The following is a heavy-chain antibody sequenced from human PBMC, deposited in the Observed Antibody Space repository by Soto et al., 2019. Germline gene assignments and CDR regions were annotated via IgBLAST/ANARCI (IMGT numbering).Heavy chain of an antibody. CDR2: IYNSGIT. J-gene: IGHJ5*02. D-gene: IGHD3-3*01. CDR3: ARGVTVFGLVSRFWFDP. V-gene: IGHV4-30-4*01. CDR1: GGSISSDDYS. Sequence: PSETLSLTCTVSGGSISSDDYSWSWVRQSPGKGLEWFGHIYNSGITYYNPSLKSRVVISIDTSRNQFSLRLNSLTAADRAVYFCARGVTVFGLVSRFWFDPWGQGTVVTSPQ.